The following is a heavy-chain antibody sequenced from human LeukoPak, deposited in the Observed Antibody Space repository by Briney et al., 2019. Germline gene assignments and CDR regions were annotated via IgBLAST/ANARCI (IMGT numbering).Heavy chain of an antibody. CDR3: ARGTNYYDSSGYYYRAFDI. CDR1: GGSFSGYY. V-gene: IGHV4-34*01. Sequence: PSETLSLTCAVYGGSFSGYYWSWIRQPPGKGLEWIGEINHSGSTNYNPSLKSRVTISVDTSKNQFSLKLSSVTAADTAVYYCARGTNYYDSSGYYYRAFDIWGQGTMVTVSS. J-gene: IGHJ3*02. D-gene: IGHD3-22*01. CDR2: INHSGST.